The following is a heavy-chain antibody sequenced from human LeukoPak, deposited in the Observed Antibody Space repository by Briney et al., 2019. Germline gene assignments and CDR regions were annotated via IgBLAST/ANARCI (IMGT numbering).Heavy chain of an antibody. CDR1: GYTFTSYG. D-gene: IGHD5-18*01. J-gene: IGHJ5*01. CDR3: AREGYSYGSVFFDF. CDR2: ISDYNGNT. V-gene: IGHV1-18*01. Sequence: ASVKVSCKACGYTFTSYGISWVRQPPGQGLEWVGGISDYNGNTNYAQKLQGRVTMTTDTSTSTAYMELRSPRSDATAVYYCAREGYSYGSVFFDFWGQGNLVTVSS.